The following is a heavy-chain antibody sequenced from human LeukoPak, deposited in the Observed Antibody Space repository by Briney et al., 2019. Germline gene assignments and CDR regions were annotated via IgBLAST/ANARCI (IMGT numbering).Heavy chain of an antibody. CDR2: MYHSGST. CDR3: ARHKSYCTTSTCYYIDS. V-gene: IGHV4-38-2*01. CDR1: GYSISSGYY. J-gene: IGHJ5*01. Sequence: SETLSLTCGVSGYSISSGYYWGWIRQPPGKGLEWIGNMYHSGSTDYNPSLKSRVTISIDTSKNQFSLNLRSVTAADAAVYYCARHKSYCTTSTCYYIDSWGQGTLVTVSS. D-gene: IGHD2-2*01.